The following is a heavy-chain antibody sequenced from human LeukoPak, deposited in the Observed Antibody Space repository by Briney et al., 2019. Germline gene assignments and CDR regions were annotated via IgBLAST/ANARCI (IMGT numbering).Heavy chain of an antibody. Sequence: ARSLRPSCEASGFTLDDYAMHWVRQAAGNGLEWVSCISWNRGRIVYGDSVKGRFTISRDNAKNSLYLQMNSLRAEDTALYYCAKSNSPGIAGAGTFDIWGQGTMVTVSS. CDR2: ISWNRGRI. CDR1: GFTLDDYA. CDR3: AKSNSPGIAGAGTFDI. D-gene: IGHD6-19*01. J-gene: IGHJ3*02. V-gene: IGHV3-9*01.